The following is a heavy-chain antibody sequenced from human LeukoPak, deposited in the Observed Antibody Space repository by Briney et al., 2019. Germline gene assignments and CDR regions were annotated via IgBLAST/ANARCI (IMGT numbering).Heavy chain of an antibody. V-gene: IGHV3-30*18. CDR2: ISYDGSNK. Sequence: PGGSLRLSCAASGFTFSSYGMHGVRKAPGKGLEGVAVISYDGSNKYYADSLKGRFTISRDNSKNTLYLQMNSLRAEDTAVYYCAKGGTYYDFWSGYYLLDYWGQGTLVTVSS. CDR3: AKGGTYYDFWSGYYLLDY. J-gene: IGHJ4*02. CDR1: GFTFSSYG. D-gene: IGHD3-3*01.